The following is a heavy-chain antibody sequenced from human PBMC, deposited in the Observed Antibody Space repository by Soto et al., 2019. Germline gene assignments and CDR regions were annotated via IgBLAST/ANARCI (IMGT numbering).Heavy chain of an antibody. CDR3: ARDLAVAGNYDYYGMDG. D-gene: IGHD6-19*01. CDR1: GGTFSSYA. Sequence: QVQLVQSGAAVKKPGSSVQVSCKASGGTFSSYAISWVRQAPGQGLEWMGGLIPIFGTANYAQTFQGRVTLTADEATSTAYRERSSRRSEDTAVYYWARDLAVAGNYDYYGMDGWGQGTTVTVSS. V-gene: IGHV1-69*01. CDR2: LIPIFGTA. J-gene: IGHJ6*02.